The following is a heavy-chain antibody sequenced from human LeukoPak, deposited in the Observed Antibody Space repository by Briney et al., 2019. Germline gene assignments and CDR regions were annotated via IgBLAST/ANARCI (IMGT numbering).Heavy chain of an antibody. CDR3: ATEGPIRNYSDSSGYKY. D-gene: IGHD3-22*01. J-gene: IGHJ4*02. Sequence: GASVKVSCKVSGYTLTELSMHWVRQAPGKGLEWMGGFDPEDGETIYAQKFQGRVTMTEDTSTDTAYMELSSLRSEDTAVYYCATEGPIRNYSDSSGYKYWGQGTLVTVSS. CDR1: GYTLTELS. CDR2: FDPEDGET. V-gene: IGHV1-24*01.